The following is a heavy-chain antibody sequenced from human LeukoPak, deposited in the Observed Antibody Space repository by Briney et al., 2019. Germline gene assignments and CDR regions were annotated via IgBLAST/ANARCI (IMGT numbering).Heavy chain of an antibody. CDR3: ARDGGLTMIVLIFDY. J-gene: IGHJ4*02. CDR2: INPSGGST. V-gene: IGHV1-46*03. Sequence: ASVKVSCKASGYTFTSYYMHLVRQAPGQGLEWMGIINPSGGSTSYAQKFQARVTMTRDTSTSTVYMELSSLRSEDTAVYYCARDGGLTMIVLIFDYWGQGTLVTVSS. D-gene: IGHD3-22*01. CDR1: GYTFTSYY.